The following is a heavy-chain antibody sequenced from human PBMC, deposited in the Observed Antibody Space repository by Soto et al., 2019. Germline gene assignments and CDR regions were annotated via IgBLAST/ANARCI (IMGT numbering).Heavy chain of an antibody. CDR2: INHSGST. Sequence: SETLSLTCAVYGGSFSGYYWSWIRQPPGKGLEWIGEINHSGSTNYNPSLKSRVTISVDTSKNQFSLKLSSVTAADTAVYYCARCCSSTSCTNWFDPWGQGTLVTVSS. D-gene: IGHD2-2*01. J-gene: IGHJ5*02. V-gene: IGHV4-34*01. CDR3: ARCCSSTSCTNWFDP. CDR1: GGSFSGYY.